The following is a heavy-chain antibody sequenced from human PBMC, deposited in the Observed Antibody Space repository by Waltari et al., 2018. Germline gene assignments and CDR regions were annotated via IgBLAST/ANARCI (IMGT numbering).Heavy chain of an antibody. D-gene: IGHD2-21*02. CDR1: GFTFSGPS. J-gene: IGHJ4*02. Sequence: EVQLVESGGGLVQPGGSLKVSCSASGFTFSGPSIHWVRQTSGKGLEWVGRIKDKTNSYATAYAASVKGRFTISRDDSKNTAYLQMNSLKTEDTAVYYCTRGDCGSDCYIYFYWGLGTLVTVSS. V-gene: IGHV3-73*01. CDR2: IKDKTNSYAT. CDR3: TRGDCGSDCYIYFY.